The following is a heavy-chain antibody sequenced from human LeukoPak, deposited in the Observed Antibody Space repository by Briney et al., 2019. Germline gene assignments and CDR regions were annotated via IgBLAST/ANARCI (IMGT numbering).Heavy chain of an antibody. J-gene: IGHJ4*02. CDR3: ASRKLGNDY. Sequence: SETLSLTCAVYGGSFSGYYWSWIRQSPGKGLEWIGYIYYTGTTSYNPSLKSRVTISAETSKNQFSLNLISVTAADTAVYYRASRKLGNDYWGQGTLVTVSS. CDR2: IYYTGTT. V-gene: IGHV4-59*01. D-gene: IGHD7-27*01. CDR1: GGSFSGYY.